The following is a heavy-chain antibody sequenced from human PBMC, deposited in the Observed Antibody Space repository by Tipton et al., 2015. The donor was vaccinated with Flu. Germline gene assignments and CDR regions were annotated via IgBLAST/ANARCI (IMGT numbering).Heavy chain of an antibody. D-gene: IGHD2-15*01. V-gene: IGHV2-5*02. CDR2: IYWDDDK. J-gene: IGHJ6*02. CDR1: GFSLRTSGVA. Sequence: LVKPTQTLTLACSFSGFSLRTSGVAVAWVRQPPGKALEWVALIYWDDDKYYNSSLKSRLTITKDTSKNQVVLTMTNMDPADTATYFCAHRPSGGYYFGLDVWGQGIPVTVSS. CDR3: AHRPSGGYYFGLDV.